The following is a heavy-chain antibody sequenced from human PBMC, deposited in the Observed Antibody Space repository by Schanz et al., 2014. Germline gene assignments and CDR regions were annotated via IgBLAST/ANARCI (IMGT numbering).Heavy chain of an antibody. D-gene: IGHD6-6*01. Sequence: LAHSWAKVKKPGSSVKVSCKASGGTFTSYDINWVRQATGQGLEWMGWMNSKTGNTGYAQRFQGRVPLTRHTSVTTAYLEFSSLSSGDTTGYYCTKGRPSGHWGQGTLVTVSS. CDR2: MNSKTGNT. V-gene: IGHV1-8*01. CDR3: TKGRPSGH. CDR1: GGTFTSYD. J-gene: IGHJ4*02.